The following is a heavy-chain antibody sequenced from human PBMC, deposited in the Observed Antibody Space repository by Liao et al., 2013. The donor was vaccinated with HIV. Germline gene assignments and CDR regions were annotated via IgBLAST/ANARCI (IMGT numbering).Heavy chain of an antibody. CDR2: IYKSGNT. Sequence: QVQLQESGPGLVKPSETLSLTCIVSGGSISSYHWSWIRQPAGKGLEWIGRIYKSGNTNYNSSLKSRVTMSFDTSKNQFSLTLTSVTAADTALYYCARGGYGSGSSRYFDSWGQGTLVTVSS. D-gene: IGHD3-10*01. V-gene: IGHV4-4*07. J-gene: IGHJ4*02. CDR3: ARGGYGSGSSRYFDS. CDR1: GGSISSYH.